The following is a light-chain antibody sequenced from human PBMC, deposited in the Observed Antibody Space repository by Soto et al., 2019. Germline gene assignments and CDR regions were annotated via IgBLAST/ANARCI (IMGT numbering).Light chain of an antibody. CDR2: DAS. J-gene: IGKJ4*01. V-gene: IGKV3-20*01. Sequence: EIVMTQSPATLSVSPGERATLSCRASQSVNSNLAWYQQKPGQAPRLLIYDASSRATGIPDRFSGGGSGTDFTLTISRLEPEDFAVYYCQQFSSYPLTFGGGTRWIS. CDR1: QSVNSN. CDR3: QQFSSYPLT.